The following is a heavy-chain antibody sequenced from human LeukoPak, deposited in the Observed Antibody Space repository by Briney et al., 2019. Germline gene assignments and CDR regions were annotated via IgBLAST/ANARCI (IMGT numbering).Heavy chain of an antibody. CDR2: IHYRGST. CDR3: ARSVLGYSYGLHIDY. D-gene: IGHD5-18*01. V-gene: IGHV4-59*01. CDR1: GGSISSYY. J-gene: IGHJ4*02. Sequence: SETLSLTCTVSGGSISSYYWSWIRQSPGEGLEWIGYIHYRGSTNYNPSLKSRVTISVDTSKNQFSLKLSTLTAADTAVYYCARSVLGYSYGLHIDYWGQGTLVTVSS.